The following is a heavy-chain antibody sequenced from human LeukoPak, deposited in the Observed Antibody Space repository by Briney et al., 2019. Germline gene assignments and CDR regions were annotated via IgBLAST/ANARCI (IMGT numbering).Heavy chain of an antibody. CDR3: ARGTRWLAVSPFDY. D-gene: IGHD6-19*01. CDR2: IYYSGRT. V-gene: IGHV4-59*11. CDR1: GGSITSHY. J-gene: IGHJ4*02. Sequence: SETLSLTCTVSGGSITSHYWSWIRQAPGKGLEWIGFIYYSGRTNYNPSLKSRVTISVDTSKNQFSLKLSSVTAADTAVYYCARGTRWLAVSPFDYWGQGTLVTVSS.